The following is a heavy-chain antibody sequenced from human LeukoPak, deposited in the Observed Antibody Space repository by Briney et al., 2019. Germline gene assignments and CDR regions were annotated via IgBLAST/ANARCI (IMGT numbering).Heavy chain of an antibody. CDR1: GYTFTSYG. CDR2: MNPNRGNT. D-gene: IGHD3-3*01. CDR3: AREGKRQGELYYDFWSGYYNWFDP. V-gene: IGHV1-8*01. J-gene: IGHJ5*02. Sequence: ASVKVSCKASGYTFTSYGINWVRQATGQGLEWMGWMNPNRGNTGYAQKFQGRVTMTRNTSISTAYMELSSLRSEDTAVYYCAREGKRQGELYYDFWSGYYNWFDPWGQGTLVTVSS.